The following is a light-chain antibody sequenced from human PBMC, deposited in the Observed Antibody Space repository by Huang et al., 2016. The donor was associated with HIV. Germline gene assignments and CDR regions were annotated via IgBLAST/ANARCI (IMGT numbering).Light chain of an antibody. CDR2: AAS. CDR1: QGISSY. J-gene: IGKJ3*01. V-gene: IGKV1-9*01. CDR3: QQLNSYPEGFT. Sequence: IQLTQSPSSLSASVGDRVTITCRASQGISSYLAWYQQKPGKAPKLLIYAASTLHSGVPSRFSGSGSGTDFTLTISSLQPEDFATYYCQQLNSYPEGFTFGPGTKVDIK.